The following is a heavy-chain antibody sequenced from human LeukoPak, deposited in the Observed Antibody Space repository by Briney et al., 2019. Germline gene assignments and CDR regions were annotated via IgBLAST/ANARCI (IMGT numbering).Heavy chain of an antibody. V-gene: IGHV1-8*01. J-gene: IGHJ5*02. D-gene: IGHD3-10*01. CDR3: ARDLVRGVYNWFDP. CDR2: MNPNSGNT. Sequence: ASVKVSCKASGYTFTSYDINWVRQATGQGLEWMGRMNPNSGNTGYAQKFQGGVTMTRNTSISTAYMELSSLRSEDTAVYYCARDLVRGVYNWFDPWGQGTLVTVSS. CDR1: GYTFTSYD.